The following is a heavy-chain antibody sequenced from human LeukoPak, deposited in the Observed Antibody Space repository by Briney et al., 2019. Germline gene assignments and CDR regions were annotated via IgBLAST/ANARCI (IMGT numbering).Heavy chain of an antibody. D-gene: IGHD3-3*01. CDR1: GFTFSSYW. CDR2: IKHDGSEK. V-gene: IGHV3-7*01. Sequence: GGSLKLSCAASGFTFSSYWMSWVRQAPGKGLEWVANIKHDGSEKYYVDSVKGRFTISRDNAKNSLYLQMNSLRAEDTAVYYCARAYYDFWSGSRGYWGQGTLVTVSS. CDR3: ARAYYDFWSGSRGY. J-gene: IGHJ4*02.